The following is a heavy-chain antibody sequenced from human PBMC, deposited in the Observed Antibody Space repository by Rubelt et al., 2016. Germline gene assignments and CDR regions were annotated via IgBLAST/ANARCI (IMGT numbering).Heavy chain of an antibody. CDR2: ISTYNRNT. CDR3: ARITVGWGVYCSGGSCLDY. D-gene: IGHD2-15*01. CDR1: GYTFTNFA. Sequence: VKKPEASVKVSCKASGYTFTNFAMSWVRQAPGQGLEWMGWISTYNRNTNYTQKLQGRVTMTIDTSTSTAYMELRSLRSDDTAVYYCARITVGWGVYCSGGSCLDYWGQGTLVTVS. V-gene: IGHV1-18*01. J-gene: IGHJ4*02.